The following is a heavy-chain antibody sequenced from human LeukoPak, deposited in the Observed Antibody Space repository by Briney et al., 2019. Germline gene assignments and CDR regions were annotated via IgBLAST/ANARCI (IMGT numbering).Heavy chain of an antibody. D-gene: IGHD4-17*01. CDR2: MNPNSGNT. J-gene: IGHJ4*02. CDR3: ARVEDYGDFADY. Sequence: ASVKVSSKASGYTFTSYDINWVRQAPGQGLEWMGWMNPNSGNTGYAQKFQGRVTMTRNTSISTAYMELSSLRSEDTAVYYCARVEDYGDFADYWGQGTLVTVSS. CDR1: GYTFTSYD. V-gene: IGHV1-8*01.